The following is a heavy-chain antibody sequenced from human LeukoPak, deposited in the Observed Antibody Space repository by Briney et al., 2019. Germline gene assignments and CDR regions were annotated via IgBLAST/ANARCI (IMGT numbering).Heavy chain of an antibody. Sequence: GGSLRLSCAASGFTFSDYYMNWIRQAPGKGLEWVSSISSSSSYIYYADSVKGRFTISRDNAKNSLYLQMNSLRAEDTAVYYCASDPLGEHCVYWGGETLVTVFS. J-gene: IGHJ4*02. D-gene: IGHD3-16*01. CDR3: ASDPLGEHCVY. CDR1: GFTFSDYY. CDR2: ISSSSSYI. V-gene: IGHV3-21*04.